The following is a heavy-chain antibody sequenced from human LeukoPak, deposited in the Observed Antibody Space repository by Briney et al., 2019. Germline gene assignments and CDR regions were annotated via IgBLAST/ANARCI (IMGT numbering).Heavy chain of an antibody. J-gene: IGHJ4*02. CDR1: GYSISSGYY. CDR2: MYHSGST. V-gene: IGHV4-38-2*01. D-gene: IGHD1-26*01. Sequence: PSETLSLTCAVSGYSISSGYYWGWVRQPPGKGLEWIGSMYHSGSTYYKPSPKSRVTISVDTSKNQFSLKLTSVTAADTAVYFCARTQSSGIVGATTQFEYWGQGTLVTVSS. CDR3: ARTQSSGIVGATTQFEY.